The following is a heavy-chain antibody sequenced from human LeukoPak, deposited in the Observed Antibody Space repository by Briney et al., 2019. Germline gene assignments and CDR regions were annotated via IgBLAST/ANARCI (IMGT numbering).Heavy chain of an antibody. D-gene: IGHD3-3*01. CDR1: GYTFTGYY. J-gene: IGHJ6*02. CDR3: ARVRYDFWSGYYFDYYGMDV. Sequence: ASVNVSCKASGYTFTGYYMHWVRQAPGQGLEWMGRINPNSGGTNYAQKFQGRVTMTRDTSISTAYMELSRLRSDDTAAYYCARVRYDFWSGYYFDYYGMDVWGQGTTVTVSS. CDR2: INPNSGGT. V-gene: IGHV1-2*06.